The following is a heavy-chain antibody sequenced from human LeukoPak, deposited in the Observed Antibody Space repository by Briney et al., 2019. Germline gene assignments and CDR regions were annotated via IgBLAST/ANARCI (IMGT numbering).Heavy chain of an antibody. CDR3: ARSISTLTTVGDY. V-gene: IGHV1-2*04. Sequence: ASVKASCTASGYTFTGYYMHWVRQAPGQGLEWMGWINPNSGGTNYAQKFQGWVTMTRDTSISTAYMELSRLRSDDTAVYYCARSISTLTTVGDYWGQGTLVTVSS. CDR1: GYTFTGYY. CDR2: INPNSGGT. D-gene: IGHD4-17*01. J-gene: IGHJ4*02.